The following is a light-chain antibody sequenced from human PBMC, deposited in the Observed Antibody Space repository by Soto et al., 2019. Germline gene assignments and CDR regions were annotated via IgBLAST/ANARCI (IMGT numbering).Light chain of an antibody. CDR1: ESVSNY. CDR3: QQRSSSIT. CDR2: DVS. J-gene: IGKJ5*01. Sequence: EIVLTQSPATLSVSPGERATLSCRASESVSNYLAWYQQKPGQAPRLLIYDVSNRATGIPARFSGSGSGTNFTLTVSSLEPEDSAVYYCQQRSSSITFGQGTRLEIK. V-gene: IGKV3-11*01.